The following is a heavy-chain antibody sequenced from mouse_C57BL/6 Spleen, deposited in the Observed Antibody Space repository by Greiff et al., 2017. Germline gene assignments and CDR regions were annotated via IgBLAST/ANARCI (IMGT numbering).Heavy chain of an antibody. D-gene: IGHD4-1*01. J-gene: IGHJ4*01. V-gene: IGHV1-64*01. CDR2: IHPNSGST. CDR3: ARKYWDEGNYAMDY. Sequence: LVESGAELVKPGASVKLSCKASGYTFTSYWMHWVKQRPGQGLEWIGMIHPNSGSTNYNEKFKSKATLTVDKSSSTAYMQLSSLTSEDSAVYYCARKYWDEGNYAMDYWGQGTSVTVSS. CDR1: GYTFTSYW.